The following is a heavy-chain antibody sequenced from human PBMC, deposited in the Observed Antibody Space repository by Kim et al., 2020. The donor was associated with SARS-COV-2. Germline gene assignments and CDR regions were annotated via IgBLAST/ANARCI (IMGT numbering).Heavy chain of an antibody. J-gene: IGHJ4*02. CDR3: AKVTDVSSWALDY. Sequence: YAEPVNGRFSISRDDSKNTLYLHMHSLKTEDTGVYHCAKVTDVSSWALDYWGQGTLVTVSS. D-gene: IGHD6-13*01. V-gene: IGHV3-15*01.